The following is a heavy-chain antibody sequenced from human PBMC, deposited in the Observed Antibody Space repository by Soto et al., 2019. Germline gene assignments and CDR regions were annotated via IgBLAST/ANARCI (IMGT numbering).Heavy chain of an antibody. D-gene: IGHD1-1*01. CDR1: GGSISSSSYY. CDR2: IYYSGST. V-gene: IGHV4-39*01. Sequence: QLQLQESGPGLVKPSETLSLTCTVSGGSISSSSYYWGWIRQPPGKGLEWIGSIYYSGSTYYNPYLKSRVTISVDTSKNQFSLKLSSVTAADTAVYYCARRPSGLAAARQGTRYYYYGMDVWGLGTTVTVSS. J-gene: IGHJ6*02. CDR3: ARRPSGLAAARQGTRYYYYGMDV.